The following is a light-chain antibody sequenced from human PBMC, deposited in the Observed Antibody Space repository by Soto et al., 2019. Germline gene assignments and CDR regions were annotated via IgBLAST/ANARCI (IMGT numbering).Light chain of an antibody. V-gene: IGKV1-39*01. J-gene: IGKJ1*01. CDR2: AAS. Sequence: DVQMTLSPSSLSASVGDRVTLVCRKIQTITTSFTWYRQKPGTAPDMLIYAASSLQSGVPSRFSGSGYGPDFTLTISSVQPEDFATYYCQQSYSSPPTFGQGTKVDI. CDR1: QTITTS. CDR3: QQSYSSPPT.